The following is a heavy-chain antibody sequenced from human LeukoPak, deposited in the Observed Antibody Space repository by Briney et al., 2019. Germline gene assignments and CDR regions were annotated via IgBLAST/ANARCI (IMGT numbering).Heavy chain of an antibody. CDR2: IYYTGST. D-gene: IGHD2-2*01. Sequence: SETLSLTCSVSGGSISSSSHFWGWIRQPPGKGLEWIGSIYYTGSTYYNPSLKSRVTISVDTSKNQFSLKLSSVTAADTAVYHCARLGSTSCYQVCWFDPWGQETLVTVSS. J-gene: IGHJ5*02. V-gene: IGHV4-39*01. CDR3: ARLGSTSCYQVCWFDP. CDR1: GGSISSSSHF.